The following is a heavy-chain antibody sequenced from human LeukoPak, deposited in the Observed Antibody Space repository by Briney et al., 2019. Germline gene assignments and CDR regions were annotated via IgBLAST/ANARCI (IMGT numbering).Heavy chain of an antibody. Sequence: SETLSLTCTVSGGPISSYYWSWIRQPAGKGLEWIGRVYTSGSTNYNPSLQSRVTMSVDTSKNQFSLKLSSVTAADTAIYYCARDSRGSGSYYSDFDYWGQGTLVTVSS. D-gene: IGHD3-10*01. V-gene: IGHV4-4*07. J-gene: IGHJ4*02. CDR3: ARDSRGSGSYYSDFDY. CDR2: VYTSGST. CDR1: GGPISSYY.